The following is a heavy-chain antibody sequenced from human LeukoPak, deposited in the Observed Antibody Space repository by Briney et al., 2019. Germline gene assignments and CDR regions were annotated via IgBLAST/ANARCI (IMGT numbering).Heavy chain of an antibody. CDR3: ATEDGSGSYYNFDY. CDR2: FDPEDGET. Sequence: ASVKVSCKVSGYTLTELSMHWVRQAPGKGLEWMGGFDPEDGETIYAQKFQGRVTMTEDTSTDTAYMELSSLRSEDAAVYYCATEDGSGSYYNFDYWGQGTLVTVSS. J-gene: IGHJ4*02. V-gene: IGHV1-24*01. D-gene: IGHD3-10*01. CDR1: GYTLTELS.